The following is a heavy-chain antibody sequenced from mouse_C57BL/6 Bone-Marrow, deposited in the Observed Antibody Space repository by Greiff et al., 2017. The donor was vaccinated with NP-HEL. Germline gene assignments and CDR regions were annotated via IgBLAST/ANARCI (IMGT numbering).Heavy chain of an antibody. CDR3: ARGSRGKRVDY. Sequence: QVQLQQSGPELVKPGASVKISCKASGYAFSSSWMNWVKQRPGKGLEWIGRIYPGDGDTNYNGKFKGKATLTADKSSSTAYMQLSSLTSEDAAVYFCARGSRGKRVDYWGQGTSVTVSS. CDR1: GYAFSSSW. J-gene: IGHJ4*01. CDR2: IYPGDGDT. D-gene: IGHD3-3*01. V-gene: IGHV1-82*01.